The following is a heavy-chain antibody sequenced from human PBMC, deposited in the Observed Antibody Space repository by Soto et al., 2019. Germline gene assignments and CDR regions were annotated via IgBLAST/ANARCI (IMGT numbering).Heavy chain of an antibody. CDR1: GGSISSGDYY. CDR2: IYYSGST. V-gene: IGHV4-31*03. D-gene: IGHD2-15*01. Sequence: QVQLQESGPGLVKPSQTLSLTCTVSGGSISSGDYYWSWIRQHPGKGLEWIGYIYYSGSTYYHPSLRSRVTMSVDTSKNQFSLKLSSVTAADTAVYYCARWSSGSRQGFDPWGQGTLVTVSS. CDR3: ARWSSGSRQGFDP. J-gene: IGHJ5*02.